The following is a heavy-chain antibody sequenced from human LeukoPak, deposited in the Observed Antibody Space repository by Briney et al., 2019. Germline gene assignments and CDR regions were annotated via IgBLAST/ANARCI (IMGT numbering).Heavy chain of an antibody. Sequence: GGSLRLSCAASGFTFSSYAMSWVRQAPGKGLEWVSVMSGSGGSTYYADSVKGRFTISRDNSKNTLYLQMNSLRAEDTAVYYCAKSFYDYAWGSYPSDYWGQGTLVTVSS. D-gene: IGHD3-16*01. V-gene: IGHV3-23*01. J-gene: IGHJ4*02. CDR3: AKSFYDYAWGSYPSDY. CDR1: GFTFSSYA. CDR2: MSGSGGST.